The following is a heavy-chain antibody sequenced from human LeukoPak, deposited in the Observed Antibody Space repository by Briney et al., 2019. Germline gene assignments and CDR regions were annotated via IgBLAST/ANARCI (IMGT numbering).Heavy chain of an antibody. Sequence: PSETLSLTCTVSGGSISSYYWSWIRQPAGKGLEWIGRIYTSGSTNYNPSLKSRVTMSVDTSKNQFSLKLSSVTAADTAVYYCAVVGPDYYDSGAYPDYWGQGALVTVSS. CDR3: AVVGPDYYDSGAYPDY. CDR2: IYTSGST. V-gene: IGHV4-4*07. J-gene: IGHJ4*02. D-gene: IGHD3-22*01. CDR1: GGSISSYY.